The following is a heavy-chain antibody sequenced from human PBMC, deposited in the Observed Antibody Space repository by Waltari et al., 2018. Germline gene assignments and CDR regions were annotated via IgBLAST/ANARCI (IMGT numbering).Heavy chain of an antibody. D-gene: IGHD3-10*01. V-gene: IGHV4-34*01. CDR2: SNHSGST. CDR1: GGSFSGYS. Sequence: QVQLQQWGAGLLKPSETLSLTCAVYGGSFSGYSWTWIRQPPGKGLGWIGDSNHSGSTNSNPSLKGRVTISIDTSKNQVSLKLSSVTAADTAVYYCARRGKGRITMVRGVYYHGMDVWGQGTTVTVSS. J-gene: IGHJ6*02. CDR3: ARRGKGRITMVRGVYYHGMDV.